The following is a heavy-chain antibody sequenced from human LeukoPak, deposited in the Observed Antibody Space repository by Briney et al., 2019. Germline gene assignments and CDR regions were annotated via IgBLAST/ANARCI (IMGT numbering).Heavy chain of an antibody. J-gene: IGHJ4*02. CDR3: AKGPKGTYYYDSSGYSTYYFDY. V-gene: IGHV3-23*01. Sequence: GGSLRLSCAASGFTFSSYSMSWVRQAPGKGLEWVSAISGSGGSTYYADSVKGRFTISRDNSKNTLYLQMNSLRAEDTAVYYCAKGPKGTYYYDSSGYSTYYFDYWGQGTLVTVSS. D-gene: IGHD3-22*01. CDR1: GFTFSSYS. CDR2: ISGSGGST.